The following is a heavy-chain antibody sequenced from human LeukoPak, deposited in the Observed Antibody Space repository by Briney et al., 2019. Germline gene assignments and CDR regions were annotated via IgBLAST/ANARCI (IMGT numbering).Heavy chain of an antibody. J-gene: IGHJ4*02. CDR2: IKRDGSEK. CDR3: ARSRSAGY. Sequence: PGGSLRLSCAVSGFAFSNYAMSWVRQAPGKGLEWVANIKRDGSEKYYVDSVKGRFTISRDNAKNSLYLQMDSLRAEDTAVYYCARSRSAGYWGQGTLVTVSS. CDR1: GFAFSNYA. V-gene: IGHV3-7*01.